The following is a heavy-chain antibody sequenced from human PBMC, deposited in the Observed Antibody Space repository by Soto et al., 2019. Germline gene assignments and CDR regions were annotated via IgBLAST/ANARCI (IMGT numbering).Heavy chain of an antibody. CDR2: IIPIFGTA. D-gene: IGHD3-22*01. V-gene: IGHV1-69*13. Sequence: GASVKVSCKASAGTFSSYAISWVRQAPGQGLEWMGGIIPIFGTANYAQKFQGRVTITADESTSTAYMELSSLRSEDTAVYYCARDRKYYYDSSGYPTTQGYGMDVWGQGTTVTVSS. J-gene: IGHJ6*02. CDR1: AGTFSSYA. CDR3: ARDRKYYYDSSGYPTTQGYGMDV.